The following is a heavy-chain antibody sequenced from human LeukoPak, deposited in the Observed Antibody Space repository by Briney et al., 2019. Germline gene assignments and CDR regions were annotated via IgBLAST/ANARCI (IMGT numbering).Heavy chain of an antibody. J-gene: IGHJ3*02. CDR3: ARKVSRYYYDSSGYFLDAFDI. CDR1: GFTFSSYS. CDR2: ISSSSSTI. V-gene: IGHV3-48*04. D-gene: IGHD3-22*01. Sequence: GGSLRLSCAVSGFTFSSYSMNWVRQAPGKGLEWVSYISSSSSTIYYADSVKGRFTISRDNAKNSLYLQMNSLRAEDTAVYYCARKVSRYYYDSSGYFLDAFDIWGQGTMVTVSS.